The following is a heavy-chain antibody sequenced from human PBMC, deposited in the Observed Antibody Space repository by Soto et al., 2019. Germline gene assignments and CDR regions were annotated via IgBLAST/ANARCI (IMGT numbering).Heavy chain of an antibody. J-gene: IGHJ5*02. CDR3: ARGNFDWLTPTFNWFDP. CDR2: IYYSGST. D-gene: IGHD3-9*01. CDR1: GGSISRGGYY. V-gene: IGHV4-31*03. Sequence: PPDTLSLTCTVSGGSISRGGYYWSWSRQQAGKGLEWIGYIYYSGSTCYNPSLKSRVTISVDTSKNQFSLKLSSVTAADTAVYYCARGNFDWLTPTFNWFDPWGQGTLVTVS.